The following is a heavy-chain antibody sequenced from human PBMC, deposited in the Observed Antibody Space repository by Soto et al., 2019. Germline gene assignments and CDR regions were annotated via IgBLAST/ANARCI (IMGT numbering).Heavy chain of an antibody. Sequence: EVQLVESGGGLVQPGGSLRLSCTASGFTCRSYSMNWVRQAPGKGLEWVSYISSSSRAIYYADSVKGRFTVSRDNAKNSLYLQMNSLRAEDTAVYYCARDQGNYFASSRPNDAFDLWGQGTMVTVSS. CDR3: ARDQGNYFASSRPNDAFDL. CDR1: GFTCRSYS. J-gene: IGHJ3*01. V-gene: IGHV3-48*01. CDR2: ISSSSRAI. D-gene: IGHD3-22*01.